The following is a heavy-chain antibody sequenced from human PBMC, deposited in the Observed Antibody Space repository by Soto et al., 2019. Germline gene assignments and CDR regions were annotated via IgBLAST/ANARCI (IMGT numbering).Heavy chain of an antibody. J-gene: IGHJ4*02. CDR2: IDHSGST. CDR1: GGSISTNW. V-gene: IGHV4-4*02. CDR3: ARHIAVSGTRGFDF. D-gene: IGHD6-19*01. Sequence: QVQLQESGPGLMKPSGTLSLTCAVSGGSISTNWWSWVRQPPGKGLESIGEIDHSGSTNYNPSLKNRVTMSVDKSQNHLSLNLNSVTAADTAVYYCARHIAVSGTRGFDFWGQGTLVTVSS.